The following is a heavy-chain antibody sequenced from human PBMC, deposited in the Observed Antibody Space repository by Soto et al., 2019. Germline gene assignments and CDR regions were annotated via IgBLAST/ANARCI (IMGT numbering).Heavy chain of an antibody. CDR1: GFPFSSYS. Sequence: EVQLVESGGGLVQPGGSLRLSCAASGFPFSSYSMNWVRQAPGKGLEWVSYISSSSSTIYYADSVKGRFTISRDNAKNSLYMQMHSLRDEDTAVYYCAREWNPLNWFDPWGQGTLVTVSS. CDR3: AREWNPLNWFDP. D-gene: IGHD1-1*01. V-gene: IGHV3-48*02. J-gene: IGHJ5*02. CDR2: ISSSSSTI.